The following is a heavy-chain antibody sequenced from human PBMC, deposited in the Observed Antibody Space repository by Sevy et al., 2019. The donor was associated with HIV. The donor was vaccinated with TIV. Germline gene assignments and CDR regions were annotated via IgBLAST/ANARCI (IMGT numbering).Heavy chain of an antibody. J-gene: IGHJ6*02. Sequence: GGSLRLSCAASGFTFSTYDMNWVRQAPGKGVEWISYINSISSNIYYADSVKGRFTISRDNAKNSLFVQMHSLRAEDTAVYYCAREGGYTDQGMDVWGQGTTVTVSS. V-gene: IGHV3-48*01. CDR3: AREGGYTDQGMDV. CDR2: INSISSNI. D-gene: IGHD5-12*01. CDR1: GFTFSTYD.